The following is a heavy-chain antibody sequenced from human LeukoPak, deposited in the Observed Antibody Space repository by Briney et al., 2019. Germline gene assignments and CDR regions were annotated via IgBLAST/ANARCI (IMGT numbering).Heavy chain of an antibody. D-gene: IGHD3-22*01. CDR1: GGSISSSSYY. Sequence: SETLSLTCTVSGGSISSSSYYWGWIRQPPGKGLEWIGSIYYSGSTYYNPSLKSRVTISVDTSKNQFSLKLSSVTAADTAVYYCARRRYYYDSSGAIDYWGQGTLVTVSS. V-gene: IGHV4-39*01. CDR2: IYYSGST. CDR3: ARRRYYYDSSGAIDY. J-gene: IGHJ4*02.